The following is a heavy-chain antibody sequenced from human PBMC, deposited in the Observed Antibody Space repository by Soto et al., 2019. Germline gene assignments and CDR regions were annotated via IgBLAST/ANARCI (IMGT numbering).Heavy chain of an antibody. V-gene: IGHV4-59*12. Sequence: PSETLSLTCTVSGGSISSYYWSWIRQPPGKGLEWIGYIYYSGSTNYNPSLKSRLTITVDTSTNQFSLKLSSMTGADTAVYYCGTRPAHVVVTLLPFPSWGQGTPVTVSS. CDR1: GGSISSYY. CDR3: GTRPAHVVVTLLPFPS. D-gene: IGHD2-21*02. CDR2: IYYSGST. J-gene: IGHJ5*02.